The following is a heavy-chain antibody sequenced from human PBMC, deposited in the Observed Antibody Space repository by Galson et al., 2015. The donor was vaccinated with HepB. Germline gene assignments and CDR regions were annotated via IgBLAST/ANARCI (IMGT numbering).Heavy chain of an antibody. J-gene: IGHJ4*02. V-gene: IGHV1-18*01. CDR2: ISAYNGNT. D-gene: IGHD6-19*01. CDR1: GYTFTSYG. Sequence: SVKVSCKASGYTFTSYGISWVRQAPGQGLEWMGWISAYNGNTNYAQKFQGRVTMTRDTSISTAYMELSRLRSDDTAVYYCAREAVAGNYFDYWGQGTLVTVSS. CDR3: AREAVAGNYFDY.